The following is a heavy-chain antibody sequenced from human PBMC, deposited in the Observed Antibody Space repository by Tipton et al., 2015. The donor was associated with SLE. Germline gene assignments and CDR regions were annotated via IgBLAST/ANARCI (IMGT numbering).Heavy chain of an antibody. CDR3: AKDIGPSRWLPFDY. Sequence: SLRLSCAASGFTFDDYGMSWVRQAPGKGLEWVSGINWNGGSTGYADSVKGRFTISRDNAKNSLYLQMNSLRAEDTALYYCAKDIGPSRWLPFDYWGQGTLVTVSS. V-gene: IGHV3-20*04. J-gene: IGHJ4*02. D-gene: IGHD6-13*01. CDR1: GFTFDDYG. CDR2: INWNGGST.